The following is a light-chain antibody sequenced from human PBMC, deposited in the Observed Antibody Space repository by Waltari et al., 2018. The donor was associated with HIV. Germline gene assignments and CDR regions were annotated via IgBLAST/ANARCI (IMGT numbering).Light chain of an antibody. J-gene: IGLJ2*01. CDR2: QNS. CDR1: KLGDPY. V-gene: IGLV3-1*01. CDR3: QAWDSSSAVV. Sequence: SYELTQPPSVSVSPGQTASITCSGDKLGDPYASWYQQKPGQSPVLVIYQNSKRPSGIPERFSGSNSGDTATLTISGTQAVDEADYYCQAWDSSSAVVFGGGTKLTVL.